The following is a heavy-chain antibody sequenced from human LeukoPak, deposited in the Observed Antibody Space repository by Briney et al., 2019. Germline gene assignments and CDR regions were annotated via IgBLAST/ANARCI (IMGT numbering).Heavy chain of an antibody. Sequence: SETLSLTCFVSGGSISTNNYYWGWIRQPPGKGLEWIGSIYYSESRYYNPSLKSRVTISVDTSKNQFSLKLNSVTAADTAVHCARELGDWRGYYMGHFDYWGQGMLVTVSS. CDR1: GGSISTNNYY. CDR3: RELGDWRGYYMGHFDY. D-gene: IGHD3-3*01. J-gene: IGHJ4*02. CDR2: IYYSESR. V-gene: IGHV4-39*07.